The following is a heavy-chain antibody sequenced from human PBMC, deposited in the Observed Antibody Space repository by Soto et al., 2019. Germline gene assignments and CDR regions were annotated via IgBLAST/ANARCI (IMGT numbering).Heavy chain of an antibody. CDR1: GFTFSSYW. CDR3: ASYYGSGSYWPTY. CDR2: INSDGGST. J-gene: IGHJ4*02. V-gene: IGHV3-74*01. Sequence: EVQLVESGGGLVQPGGSLRLSCAASGFTFSSYWMHWVRQAPGKGLVWVSRINSDGGSTSYADSVKGRFTISRDNAKNTLYLQMNSLRAEDTAVYYCASYYGSGSYWPTYWGQGTLVTVSS. D-gene: IGHD3-10*01.